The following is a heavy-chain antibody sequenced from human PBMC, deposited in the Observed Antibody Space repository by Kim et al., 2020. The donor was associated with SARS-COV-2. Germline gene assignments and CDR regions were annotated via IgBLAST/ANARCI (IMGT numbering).Heavy chain of an antibody. CDR3: ARTPLGAHFDY. Sequence: SETLSLTCTVSGGSISSSSYYWGWIRQPPGKGLEWIGSIYYSVSTYYNPSLKSRVTISVDTSKNQFSLKLSSVTAADTAVYYCARTPLGAHFDYWGQGTLVTVSS. V-gene: IGHV4-39*01. J-gene: IGHJ4*02. D-gene: IGHD1-26*01. CDR2: IYYSVST. CDR1: GGSISSSSYY.